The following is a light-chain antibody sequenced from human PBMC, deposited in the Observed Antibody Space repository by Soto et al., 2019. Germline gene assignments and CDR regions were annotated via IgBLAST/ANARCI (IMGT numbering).Light chain of an antibody. CDR1: SSNIGNNY. J-gene: IGLJ2*01. V-gene: IGLV1-51*01. Sequence: QSVLTQPPSVSAAPGQKVTISCSGSSSNIGNNYVSWYQQLPGTAPKLLIYDNNKRPSGIPDRFSGSKSGTSATLGITGLQTWDEADYYCGTWDSSLSADVVFGGGTKLTVL. CDR3: GTWDSSLSADVV. CDR2: DNN.